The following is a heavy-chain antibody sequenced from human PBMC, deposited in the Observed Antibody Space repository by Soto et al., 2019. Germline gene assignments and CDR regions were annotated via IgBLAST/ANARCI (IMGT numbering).Heavy chain of an antibody. D-gene: IGHD2-2*01. V-gene: IGHV3-21*01. J-gene: IGHJ4*02. CDR1: GFTFSSYS. Sequence: EVQLVESGGGLVQPGGSLRLSCAASGFTFSSYSMNWVRQAPGKGLEWVSSISRSRSYIYYADSVKGRFTISRDNAKNSLYLQMNSLRAEDTAVYYCARDSRRYCSSTSCPNDYWGQGTLVTVSS. CDR2: ISRSRSYI. CDR3: ARDSRRYCSSTSCPNDY.